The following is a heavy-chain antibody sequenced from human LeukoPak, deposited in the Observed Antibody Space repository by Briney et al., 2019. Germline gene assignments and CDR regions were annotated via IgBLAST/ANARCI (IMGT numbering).Heavy chain of an antibody. CDR1: GYTFTSYA. Sequence: ASVKVSCKASGYTFTSYAMHWVRQAPGQRLEWMGWINAGNGNTKYSQEFQGRVTITRDTSASTAYMELSSLRSEDMAVYYCARGEYYYDSSGYFLYWGQGTLVTVSS. D-gene: IGHD3-22*01. V-gene: IGHV1-3*03. J-gene: IGHJ4*02. CDR2: INAGNGNT. CDR3: ARGEYYYDSSGYFLY.